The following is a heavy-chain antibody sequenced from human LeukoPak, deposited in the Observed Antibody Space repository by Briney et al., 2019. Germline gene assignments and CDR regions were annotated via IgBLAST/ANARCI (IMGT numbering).Heavy chain of an antibody. Sequence: PGGSLRLSCAASGFTFSTYWMHWVRQAPGKGLVWVSQISTDGSGTNYADSVKGRFTISRDNAKNKVYLQVNSLRAEDTAVYYCARGGVDGYNWKLDYWGQGTLVTVSS. CDR3: ARGGVDGYNWKLDY. J-gene: IGHJ4*02. D-gene: IGHD5-24*01. CDR2: ISTDGSGT. CDR1: GFTFSTYW. V-gene: IGHV3-74*01.